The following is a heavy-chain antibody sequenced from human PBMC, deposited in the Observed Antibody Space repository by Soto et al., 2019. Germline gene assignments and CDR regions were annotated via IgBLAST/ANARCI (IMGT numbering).Heavy chain of an antibody. CDR1: GGSSNSGGYY. V-gene: IGHV4-31*03. J-gene: IGHJ4*02. Sequence: PSETLSLTCTVSGGSSNSGGYYWSWFRQQPGKGLEWIGYIYHNGNTYYNPSLQSRVSISRDTPNNQFSLNLNSVTAADTALYYCARRHDADYSFDYWGQGILLTVSS. D-gene: IGHD3-3*01. CDR3: ARRHDADYSFDY. CDR2: IYHNGNT.